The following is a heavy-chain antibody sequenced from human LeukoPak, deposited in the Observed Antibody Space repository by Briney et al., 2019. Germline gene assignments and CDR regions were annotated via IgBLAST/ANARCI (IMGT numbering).Heavy chain of an antibody. V-gene: IGHV3-21*01. CDR2: ISSSSSYI. CDR1: GFTFSSYS. J-gene: IGHJ4*02. CDR3: ASESARYFDY. Sequence: PGGSLRLSCAASGFTFSSYSMNWVRQAPGKGLEWVSSISSSSSYIYYADSVKGRFTISRDNAKNSLYLQMNSLRAEDTAVYYCASESARYFDYWGQGTLVTASS.